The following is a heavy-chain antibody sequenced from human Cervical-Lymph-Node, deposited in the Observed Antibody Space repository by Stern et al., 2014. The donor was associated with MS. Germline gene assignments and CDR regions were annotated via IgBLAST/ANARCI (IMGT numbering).Heavy chain of an antibody. CDR2: ISYDGSKK. D-gene: IGHD4-11*01. J-gene: IGHJ4*02. CDR1: GFSVSGHS. CDR3: AREDYRNYSPYIDY. Sequence: VQLVESGGGVVQPGRSLRLSCAASGFSVSGHSMHWVRQAPGQGLEWVTYISYDGSKKKYADSVRGRFTISRDTSTNTLDLQMNSLRVEDTALYYCAREDYRNYSPYIDYWGQGTRVTVSS. V-gene: IGHV3-30-3*01.